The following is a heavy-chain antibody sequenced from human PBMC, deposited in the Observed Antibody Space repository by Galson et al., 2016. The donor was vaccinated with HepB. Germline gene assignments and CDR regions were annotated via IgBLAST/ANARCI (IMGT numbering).Heavy chain of an antibody. Sequence: SLRLSCAASGFTFSSYWMSWVRQAPGKGLEWVANIKQDGSEKYYVDSVEGRFTISRDNAKNSLYLQMNSLRAEDTAVYYCARDLLNLAAPDYWGQGTLVTVSS. D-gene: IGHD6-13*01. CDR1: GFTFSSYW. CDR3: ARDLLNLAAPDY. V-gene: IGHV3-7*03. CDR2: IKQDGSEK. J-gene: IGHJ4*02.